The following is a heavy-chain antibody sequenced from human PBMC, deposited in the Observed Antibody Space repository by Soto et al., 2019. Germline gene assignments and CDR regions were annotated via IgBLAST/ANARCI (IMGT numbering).Heavy chain of an antibody. J-gene: IGHJ4*02. Sequence: PSETLSLTCTVSGGSISSGGYYWSWIRQHPGKGLEWIGYIYYSGSTYYNPSLESRVTISVDTSKNQFSLKLSSVTAADTAVYYCARVEWFGDQALDYWGKGPLVTVSS. CDR3: ARVEWFGDQALDY. CDR1: GGSISSGGYY. V-gene: IGHV4-31*03. CDR2: IYYSGST. D-gene: IGHD3-10*01.